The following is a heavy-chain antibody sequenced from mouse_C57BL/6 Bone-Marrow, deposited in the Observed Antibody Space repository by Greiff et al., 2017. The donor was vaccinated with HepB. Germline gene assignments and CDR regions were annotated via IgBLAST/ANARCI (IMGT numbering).Heavy chain of an antibody. V-gene: IGHV5-16*01. CDR2: INYDGSST. Sequence: EVQLVESEGGLVQPGSSMKLSCTASGFTFSDYYMAWVRQVPEKGLEWVANINYDGSSTYYLDSLKSRFIISRDNAKNILYLQMSSLKSEDTATYYCARGGIGDYFDYWGQGTTLTVSS. CDR1: GFTFSDYY. J-gene: IGHJ2*01. CDR3: ARGGIGDYFDY. D-gene: IGHD3-1*01.